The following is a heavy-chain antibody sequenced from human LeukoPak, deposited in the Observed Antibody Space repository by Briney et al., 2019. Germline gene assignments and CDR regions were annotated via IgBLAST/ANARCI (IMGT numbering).Heavy chain of an antibody. D-gene: IGHD3-3*01. V-gene: IGHV3-74*01. CDR1: GLTFSSYW. J-gene: IGHJ5*02. CDR3: ARDERAYDFWSGGWFDP. CDR2: INSDGSST. Sequence: GGSLRLSCAASGLTFSSYWMHWVRQAPGKGLVWVSRINSDGSSTSYADSVKGRFTISRDNAKNSLYLQMNSLRAEDTAVYYCARDERAYDFWSGGWFDPWGQGTLVTVSS.